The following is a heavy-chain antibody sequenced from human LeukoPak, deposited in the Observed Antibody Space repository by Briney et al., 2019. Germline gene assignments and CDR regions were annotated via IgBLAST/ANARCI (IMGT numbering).Heavy chain of an antibody. CDR3: TRLMTTVTTAAFDI. Sequence: AGRSLRLSCAASGFTFSSYWMHWVRQAPGKGLVWVSRINSDGSGTTYADSVKGRFTISRDNARNTLYLQMNSLRAEDTAVYYCTRLMTTVTTAAFDIWGQGTMVTVSS. J-gene: IGHJ3*02. D-gene: IGHD4-17*01. CDR1: GFTFSSYW. V-gene: IGHV3-74*01. CDR2: INSDGSGT.